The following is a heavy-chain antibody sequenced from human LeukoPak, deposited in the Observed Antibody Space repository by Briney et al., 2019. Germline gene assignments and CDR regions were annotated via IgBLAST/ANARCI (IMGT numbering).Heavy chain of an antibody. J-gene: IGHJ6*03. CDR2: IRSKAYGGTT. Sequence: GGSLRLSCTASGFTFGDYAMSWFRQAPGKGLEWVGFIRSKAYGGTTEYAASVKGRFTISRDDSKSIAYLQMNSLQTEDTAVYYCTRDQDIVVVPAAWRYYYYMDVWGKGTTVTVSS. CDR3: TRDQDIVVVPAAWRYYYYMDV. CDR1: GFTFGDYA. D-gene: IGHD2-2*01. V-gene: IGHV3-49*03.